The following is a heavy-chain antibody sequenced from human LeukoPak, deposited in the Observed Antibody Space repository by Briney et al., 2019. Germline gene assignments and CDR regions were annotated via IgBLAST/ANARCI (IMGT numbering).Heavy chain of an antibody. Sequence: ASVKVSCKASGYTFTGHYMHWVRQAPGQGLEWMGWINPNSGGTNYAQKFQGRVTMTRDTSISTAYMELSRLRSDDTAVYYCARVPPRYCSSTSCSYYYYYYGMDVWGQGTTVTVSS. V-gene: IGHV1-2*02. CDR2: INPNSGGT. D-gene: IGHD2-2*01. CDR3: ARVPPRYCSSTSCSYYYYYYGMDV. J-gene: IGHJ6*02. CDR1: GYTFTGHY.